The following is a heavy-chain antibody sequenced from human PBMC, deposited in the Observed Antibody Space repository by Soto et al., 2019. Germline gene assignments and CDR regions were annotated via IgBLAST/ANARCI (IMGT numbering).Heavy chain of an antibody. V-gene: IGHV1-8*01. CDR1: GYSFTSYV. J-gene: IGHJ4*02. D-gene: IGHD6-19*01. CDR3: ARERSGWPDY. Sequence: QVQLVQSGAEVKKPRASVKVSFKPSGYSFTSYVINWVRQATGQGLEWMGWMNPNSGNTGYAQKFQGRVTMTRNTSISTAYMELSSLRSEDTAVYYCARERSGWPDYWGQGTLVTVSS. CDR2: MNPNSGNT.